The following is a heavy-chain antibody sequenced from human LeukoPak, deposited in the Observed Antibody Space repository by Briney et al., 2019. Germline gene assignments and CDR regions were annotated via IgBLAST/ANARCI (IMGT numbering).Heavy chain of an antibody. CDR1: GGTFSSYA. CDR2: IIPIFGTA. CDR3: ASSLGYCSSTSCLDYGY. J-gene: IGHJ4*02. Sequence: GASVKVSCKASGGTFSSYAISWVRQAPGQGLEWMGGIIPIFGTANYAQKFQGRVTITADESTSTAYMELSSLRSEDTAVYYCASSLGYCSSTSCLDYGYWGQGTLVTVSS. D-gene: IGHD2-2*01. V-gene: IGHV1-69*01.